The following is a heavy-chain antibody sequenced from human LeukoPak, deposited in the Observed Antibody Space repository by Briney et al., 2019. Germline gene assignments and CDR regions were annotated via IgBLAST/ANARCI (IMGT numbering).Heavy chain of an antibody. CDR3: ARSDSSEIAARLYYFDY. J-gene: IGHJ4*02. D-gene: IGHD6-6*01. CDR1: GFTFSDYY. CDR2: ISSSGSTI. V-gene: IGHV3-11*01. Sequence: GGSLRLSCAASGFTFSDYYMSWIRQAPGKGLEWVSYISSSGSTIYYADSVKGRFTISRDHAKNSLYLQMNSLRAEDTAVYYCARSDSSEIAARLYYFDYWGQGTLVTVSS.